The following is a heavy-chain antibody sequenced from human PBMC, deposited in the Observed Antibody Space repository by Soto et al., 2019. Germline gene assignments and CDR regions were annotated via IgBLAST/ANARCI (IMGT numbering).Heavy chain of an antibody. Sequence: GGSLRLSCAASGFTFSSYGMNWVRQAPGKGLEWVSSISSTTNYIYYGDSMKGRFTISRDNAKNSLYLEMNSLRAEDTAVYYCARESEDLTSNFDYWGQGTLVTVPQ. J-gene: IGHJ4*02. CDR2: ISSTTNYI. CDR3: ARESEDLTSNFDY. V-gene: IGHV3-21*06. CDR1: GFTFSSYG.